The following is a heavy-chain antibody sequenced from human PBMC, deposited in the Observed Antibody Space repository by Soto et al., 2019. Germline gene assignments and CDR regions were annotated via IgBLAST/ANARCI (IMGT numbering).Heavy chain of an antibody. J-gene: IGHJ4*02. CDR3: ARVFTRYFDPVGY. Sequence: GASLKVACKGSGYTFTSYVINWVRMTTGQGPEWMGWINPNSGGTNYAQKFQGWVTMTRDTSISTAYMELSRLKFVDTAVYYCARVFTRYFDPVGYWGQGTLVTVSS. CDR2: INPNSGGT. D-gene: IGHD3-9*01. CDR1: GYTFTSYV. V-gene: IGHV1-2*04.